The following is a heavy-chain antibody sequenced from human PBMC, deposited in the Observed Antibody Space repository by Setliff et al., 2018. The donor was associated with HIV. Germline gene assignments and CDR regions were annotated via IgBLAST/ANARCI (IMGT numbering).Heavy chain of an antibody. CDR3: ARVGRQLLWFGELLYYFDY. J-gene: IGHJ4*02. D-gene: IGHD3-10*01. Sequence: SETLSLTCAVSGGSISSGGYSWSWIRQPPGKGLEWIGYVYSTGSTNSKSSLKSRVTISVDTSKNQFSLKLSSVTAADTAVYYCARVGRQLLWFGELLYYFDYWGQGTLVTVSS. CDR1: GGSISSGGYS. V-gene: IGHV4-61*08. CDR2: VYSTGST.